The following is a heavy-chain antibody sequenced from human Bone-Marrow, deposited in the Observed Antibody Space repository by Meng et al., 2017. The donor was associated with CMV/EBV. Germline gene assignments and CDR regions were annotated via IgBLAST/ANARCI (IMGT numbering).Heavy chain of an antibody. CDR3: ARGVGRITIFGVEP. Sequence: SETLSLTCAVYGGSFSGYYWSWIRQPPGKGLEWIGEINHSGSTNYNPSLKSRVTISVDTSKNQFSLKLSSVTAADTAVYYCARGVGRITIFGVEPWGQGTLVTAPQ. D-gene: IGHD3-3*01. J-gene: IGHJ5*02. CDR1: GGSFSGYY. V-gene: IGHV4-34*01. CDR2: INHSGST.